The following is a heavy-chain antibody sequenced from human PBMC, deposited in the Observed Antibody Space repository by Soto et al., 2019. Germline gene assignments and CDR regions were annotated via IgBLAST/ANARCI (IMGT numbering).Heavy chain of an antibody. CDR1: GFRFNDYY. Sequence: GGSLRLSCAAAGFRFNDYYMTWIRQAPGKGLEWVSYISSGSSTIFYAHSVKGRFTISRDNAKNSLYLQMNSLRAEDTAVYYCATSSGALAASFPYYFDYWGQGTLVTVSS. J-gene: IGHJ4*02. CDR3: ATSSGALAASFPYYFDY. D-gene: IGHD6-25*01. CDR2: ISSGSSTI. V-gene: IGHV3-11*01.